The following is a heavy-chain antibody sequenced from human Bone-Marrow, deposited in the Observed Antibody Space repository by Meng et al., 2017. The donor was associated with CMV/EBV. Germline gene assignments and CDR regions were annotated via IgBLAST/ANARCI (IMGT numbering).Heavy chain of an antibody. V-gene: IGHV1-69*05. D-gene: IGHD3-3*01. Sequence: SVKVSCKASGGTFSSYAISWVRQAPGQGLEWMGGIIPIFGTANYAQKFQGRVTITTDESTSTAYMELSSLRSEDTAVYYCASPRKTKEWLHAFDIWGQGTMVTVSS. CDR1: GGTFSSYA. CDR2: IIPIFGTA. CDR3: ASPRKTKEWLHAFDI. J-gene: IGHJ3*02.